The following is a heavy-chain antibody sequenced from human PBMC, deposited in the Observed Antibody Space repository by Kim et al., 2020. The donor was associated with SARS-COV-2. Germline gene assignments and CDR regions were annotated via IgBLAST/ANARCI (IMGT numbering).Heavy chain of an antibody. CDR1: GGSLTNYY. J-gene: IGHJ4*02. D-gene: IGHD1-26*01. CDR3: VRLTHRPATDKCFDS. V-gene: IGHV4-59*08. CDR2: IHYTGIT. Sequence: SETLSLTCTVSGGSLTNYYWSWIRQPPGKGLEWIGFIHYTGITNYNPPLKSRVTISLDTSRNQFSLKLTSVTAADTALYYCVRLTHRPATDKCFDSWGQGTLVTVSS.